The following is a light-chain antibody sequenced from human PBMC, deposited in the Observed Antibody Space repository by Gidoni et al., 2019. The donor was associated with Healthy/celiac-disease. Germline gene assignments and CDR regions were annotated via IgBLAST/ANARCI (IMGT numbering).Light chain of an antibody. Sequence: SYVLTQPPSESVAPGKTAIITCGGNNIGGKSVHWYQQKPGQAPVLVIYYDSDRPSGIPERFSGSNSGNTATLTISWVEAGDEADYYCQVWDTTSDHVVFGGGTTLTVL. CDR3: QVWDTTSDHVV. CDR1: NIGGKS. V-gene: IGLV3-21*04. J-gene: IGLJ2*01. CDR2: YDS.